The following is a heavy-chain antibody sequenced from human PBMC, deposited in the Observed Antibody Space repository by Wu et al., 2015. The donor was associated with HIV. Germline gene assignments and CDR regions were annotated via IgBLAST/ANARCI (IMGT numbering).Heavy chain of an antibody. Sequence: QVQLVQSGAEVKKPGASVKVSCKASGYTFTSYYMHWVRQAPGQGLEWMGIINPSGGSTSYAQKFQGRVTMTRDTSTSTVYMELSSLRSEDTAVYYCARVGIAAAGIDYYYYGMDVWGQGTTGHRLL. V-gene: IGHV1-46*01. CDR1: GYTFTSYY. CDR3: ARVGIAAAGIDYYYYGMDV. J-gene: IGHJ6*02. D-gene: IGHD6-13*01. CDR2: INPSGGST.